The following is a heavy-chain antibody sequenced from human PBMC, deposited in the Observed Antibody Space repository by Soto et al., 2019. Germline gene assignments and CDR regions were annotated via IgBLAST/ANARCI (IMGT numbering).Heavy chain of an antibody. CDR3: ARSGTLRFLEWLLVGYYFDY. V-gene: IGHV4-34*01. J-gene: IGHJ4*02. D-gene: IGHD3-3*01. Sequence: PSETLSLTCAVYGGSFSGYYWSWIRQPPGKGLEWIGGINHSGSTNYNPSLKGRVTISVDTSKNQFSLKLSSVTAADTAVYYCARSGTLRFLEWLLVGYYFDYWGQGTLVTVSS. CDR1: GGSFSGYY. CDR2: INHSGST.